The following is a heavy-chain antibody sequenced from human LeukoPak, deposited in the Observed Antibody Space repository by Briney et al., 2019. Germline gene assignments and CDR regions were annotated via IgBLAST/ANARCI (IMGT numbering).Heavy chain of an antibody. D-gene: IGHD3-16*01. J-gene: IGHJ4*02. V-gene: IGHV4-59*08. CDR2: IYYSGST. CDR3: ARRGSIGHLYYFDY. Sequence: SETLSLTCTVSSGSISSYYWSWIRQPPGKGLEWIGYIYYSGSTNYNPSLKSRVTISVDTSKNQFSLKLSSVTAADTAVYYCARRGSIGHLYYFDYWGQGTLVTVSS. CDR1: SGSISSYY.